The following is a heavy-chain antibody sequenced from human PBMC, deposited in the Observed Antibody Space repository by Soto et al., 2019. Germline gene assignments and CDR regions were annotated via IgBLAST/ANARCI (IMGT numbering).Heavy chain of an antibody. Sequence: GGSLRLSCISSGFTFRTYTMNWVRQAPGKGLEWVSGIRGFSPYTFYAESVKGRFTISRDNAKNSLYLQMNSLRAEDTAVYYCARDRGYDAHDYYYNAMDVWGQGTTVSV. CDR3: ARDRGYDAHDYYYNAMDV. D-gene: IGHD2-15*01. J-gene: IGHJ6*01. V-gene: IGHV3-21*01. CDR1: GFTFRTYT. CDR2: IRGFSPYT.